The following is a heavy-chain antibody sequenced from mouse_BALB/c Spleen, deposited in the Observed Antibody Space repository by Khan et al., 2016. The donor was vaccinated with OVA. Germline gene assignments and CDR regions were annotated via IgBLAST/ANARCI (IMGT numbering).Heavy chain of an antibody. CDR3: ARRGLRWDFDY. V-gene: IGHV1-7*01. J-gene: IGHJ2*01. CDR2: INPSTGYT. CDR1: GYTFINYW. D-gene: IGHD1-1*01. Sequence: VQLQESGAELAKPGASVKMSCKASGYTFINYWILWVKQRPGQGLEWIGYINPSTGYTEYNQNFKDKATLTADKSSSTAYMQLSSLTSEDSAVYDCARRGLRWDFDYWGQGTTRTGSS.